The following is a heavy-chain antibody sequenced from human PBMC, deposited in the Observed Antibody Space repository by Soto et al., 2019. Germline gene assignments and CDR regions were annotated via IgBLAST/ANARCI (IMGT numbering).Heavy chain of an antibody. D-gene: IGHD5-18*01. CDR3: ARGPYTAQTDYYYYGMDV. Sequence: ASVKVSCKASGGTFSSYAISWVRQAPGQGLEWMGRIIPILGIANYAQKFQGRVTITADKSTSTAYMELSSLRSEDTAVYYCARGPYTAQTDYYYYGMDVWGQGTTVTVSS. CDR1: GGTFSSYA. V-gene: IGHV1-69*04. CDR2: IIPILGIA. J-gene: IGHJ6*02.